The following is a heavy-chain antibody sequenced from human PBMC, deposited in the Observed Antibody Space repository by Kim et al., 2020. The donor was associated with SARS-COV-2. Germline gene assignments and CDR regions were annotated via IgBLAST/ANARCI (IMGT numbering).Heavy chain of an antibody. Sequence: GGSLRLSCAASGFTFSSYAMSWVRQAPGKGLEWVSAISGSGGSTYYADSVKGRFTISRDNSKNTLYLQMNSLRAEDTAVYYCAKFSSAGSAVAGSFDYWGQGTLVTVSS. J-gene: IGHJ4*02. CDR3: AKFSSAGSAVAGSFDY. CDR1: GFTFSSYA. V-gene: IGHV3-23*01. CDR2: ISGSGGST. D-gene: IGHD6-19*01.